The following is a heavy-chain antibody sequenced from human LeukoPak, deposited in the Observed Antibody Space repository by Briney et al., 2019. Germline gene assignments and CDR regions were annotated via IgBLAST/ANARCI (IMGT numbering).Heavy chain of an antibody. J-gene: IGHJ4*02. V-gene: IGHV3-30*18. CDR3: AKEETPYTSRAIDF. Sequence: GRSLRLSCAASVFTLSTFGMQWVRQAPGRGLEWVAVISYDGSTKFYQDSVKGRFTISRDNSKNTLYLQMSSLRAEDTAVYYCAKEETPYTSRAIDFWGQGSLVTVS. CDR2: ISYDGSTK. D-gene: IGHD6-13*01. CDR1: VFTLSTFG.